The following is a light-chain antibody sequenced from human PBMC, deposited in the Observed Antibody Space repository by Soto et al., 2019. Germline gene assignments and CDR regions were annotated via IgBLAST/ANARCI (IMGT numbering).Light chain of an antibody. CDR3: QQFDGSRPAFT. CDR2: GAS. J-gene: IGKJ2*01. CDR1: QTVNSRH. Sequence: ESLLTQSPGTLSLSPGERATLSCRASQTVNSRHLNWYQHKPGQAPRLLIYGASIRAAGIPDRFSSSRSGADFSLTITRLEPEDSAVYYCQQFDGSRPAFTFGQGTKLEI. V-gene: IGKV3-20*01.